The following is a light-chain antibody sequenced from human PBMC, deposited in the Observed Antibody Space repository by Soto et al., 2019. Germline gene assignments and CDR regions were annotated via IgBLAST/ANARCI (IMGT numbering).Light chain of an antibody. CDR3: QPYNNWPLT. CDR1: QSVSSSY. V-gene: IGKV3-20*01. CDR2: GAS. Sequence: IVLTQSPGTLSFSPGEGATLSCRASQSVSSSYLAWYQQKPGQAPRLLIYGASSRATGIPDRFTGSGSGTDFTLTISRLEPEDFAVYYCQPYNNWPLTFGGGTKVDIK. J-gene: IGKJ4*01.